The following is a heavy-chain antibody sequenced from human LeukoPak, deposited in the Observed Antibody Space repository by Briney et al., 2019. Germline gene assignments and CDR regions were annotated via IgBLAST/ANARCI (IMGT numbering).Heavy chain of an antibody. CDR1: GVSISDNDYS. J-gene: IGHJ4*02. D-gene: IGHD3-10*01. V-gene: IGHV4-39*01. CDR2: IHYSGTT. Sequence: SETLSLTCNVSGVSISDNDYSWDWIRQPPGKGLEWIVCIHYSGTTYSNPSLKSRISISVDTSKSQFSLKLRSVTAADTAVYYCARRYYFVSGSYYPFDFWGQGTLVTVSS. CDR3: ARRYYFVSGSYYPFDF.